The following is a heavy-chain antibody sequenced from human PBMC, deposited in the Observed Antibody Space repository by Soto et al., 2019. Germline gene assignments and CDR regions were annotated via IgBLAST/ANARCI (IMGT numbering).Heavy chain of an antibody. D-gene: IGHD2-15*01. J-gene: IGHJ4*02. CDR2: ISYDGSNK. Sequence: GGSLRLSCAASGFTFSSYGMHWVRQAPGKGLEWVAVISYDGSNKYYADSVKGRFTISRDNSKNTLYLQMNSLRAEDTAVYYCAKDGYCSGGSCYSGYFDYWGQGTLVTVSS. CDR3: AKDGYCSGGSCYSGYFDY. V-gene: IGHV3-30*18. CDR1: GFTFSSYG.